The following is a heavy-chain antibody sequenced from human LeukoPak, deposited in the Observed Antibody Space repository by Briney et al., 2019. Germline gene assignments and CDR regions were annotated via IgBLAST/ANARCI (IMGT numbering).Heavy chain of an antibody. CDR2: IYWNDDK. Sequence: SGPTLVKPPQTLTLTCTFSGFSLRTGGVGVGWIRQPPGKALEWLALIYWNDDKRYSPSLKSRLTITKDTSKNQVVLTMTNMDPVDTATYYCAHAYYYDSSGYYYHPYYFDYWGQGTLVTVSS. D-gene: IGHD3-22*01. CDR1: GFSLRTGGVG. J-gene: IGHJ4*02. V-gene: IGHV2-5*01. CDR3: AHAYYYDSSGYYYHPYYFDY.